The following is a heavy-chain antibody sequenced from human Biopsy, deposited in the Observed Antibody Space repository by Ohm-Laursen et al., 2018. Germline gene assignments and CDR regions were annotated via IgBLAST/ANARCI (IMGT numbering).Heavy chain of an antibody. J-gene: IGHJ3*01. CDR1: GFTFSNYA. Sequence: GSLRLSCAASGFTFSNYAMSWVRQAPGKGLEWVANINRDGSQSNHADSVKGRFTISRDNAKNSLYLQMNSLRAEDTAVYYCTRDTTYYAGTTYYDALDVWGQGTTVTVSS. D-gene: IGHD2/OR15-2a*01. V-gene: IGHV3-7*01. CDR2: INRDGSQS. CDR3: TRDTTYYAGTTYYDALDV.